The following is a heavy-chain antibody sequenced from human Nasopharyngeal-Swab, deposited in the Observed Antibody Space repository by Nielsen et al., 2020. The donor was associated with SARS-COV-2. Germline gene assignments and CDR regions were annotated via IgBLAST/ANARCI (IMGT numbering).Heavy chain of an antibody. CDR1: GFSFSTYW. CDR2: LKTDGSDT. V-gene: IGHV3-74*03. CDR3: ARETSASGAYYFDF. J-gene: IGHJ4*02. Sequence: GGSLRLSCAASGFSFSTYWMHWVRHTQGKGLVWVSRLKTDGSDTMYADSVKGRFTISRDNAKNTMYLQMNSLREEDTALYYCARETSASGAYYFDFWGRGTRVTVSS. D-gene: IGHD3-16*01.